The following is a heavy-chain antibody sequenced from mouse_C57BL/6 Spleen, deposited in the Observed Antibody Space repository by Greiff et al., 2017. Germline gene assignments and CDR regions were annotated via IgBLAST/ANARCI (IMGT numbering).Heavy chain of an antibody. Sequence: QVQLKQPGAELVKPGASVKMSCKASGYTFTSYWITWVKQRPGQGLEWIGDIYPGSGSTNYNEKFKSKATLTVDTSSSTAYMQLSSLTSEDSAVYYCARRGIYYDYDGFPFAYWGQGTLVTVSA. V-gene: IGHV1-55*01. CDR3: ARRGIYYDYDGFPFAY. CDR1: GYTFTSYW. D-gene: IGHD2-4*01. J-gene: IGHJ3*01. CDR2: IYPGSGST.